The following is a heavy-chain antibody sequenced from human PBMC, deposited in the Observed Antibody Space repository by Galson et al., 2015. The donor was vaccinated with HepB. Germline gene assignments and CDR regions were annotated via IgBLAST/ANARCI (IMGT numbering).Heavy chain of an antibody. D-gene: IGHD3-22*01. V-gene: IGHV3-74*01. CDR1: GFTFSSYW. CDR3: ARRDYYDSSGYQP. CDR2: INSDGSST. Sequence: SLRLSCAASGFTFSSYWMHWVRQAPGKGLVWVSRINSDGSSTSYADSVKGRFTISRDNAKNTLYLQMNSLRAEDTAVYYCARRDYYDSSGYQPWGQGTLVTVSS. J-gene: IGHJ4*02.